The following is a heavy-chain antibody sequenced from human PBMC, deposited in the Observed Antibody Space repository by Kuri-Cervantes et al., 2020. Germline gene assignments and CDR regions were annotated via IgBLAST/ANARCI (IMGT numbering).Heavy chain of an antibody. CDR3: AKDRYGDSDTSYYFAY. V-gene: IGHV3-9*01. CDR1: GFTFDDFA. D-gene: IGHD2-21*02. CDR2: ISWNSGSI. Sequence: GGSLRLSCAASGFTFDDFAMHWVRQTPGKGLEWVSGISWNSGSIVYADSVKGRFTISRDNAKNSLYLQMNGLRAEDTAFYYCAKDRYGDSDTSYYFAYWGQGTLVTVSS. J-gene: IGHJ4*02.